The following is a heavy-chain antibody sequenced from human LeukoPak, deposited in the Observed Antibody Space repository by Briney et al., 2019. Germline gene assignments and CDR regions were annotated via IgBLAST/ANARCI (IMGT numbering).Heavy chain of an antibody. Sequence: GGSLRLSCAASGFTVSSNYMNWVRQAPGKGLEWVSVIYSGGSTYYADSVKGRFTISRDNSKNTLYLQMNSLRAEDTAVYYCARDYYGSGSYKDYWGQGTLVTVSS. CDR2: IYSGGST. CDR1: GFTVSSNY. V-gene: IGHV3-66*01. CDR3: ARDYYGSGSYKDY. J-gene: IGHJ4*02. D-gene: IGHD3-10*01.